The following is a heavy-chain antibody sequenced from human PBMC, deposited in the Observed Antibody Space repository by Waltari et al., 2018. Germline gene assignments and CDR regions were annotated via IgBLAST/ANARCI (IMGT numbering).Heavy chain of an antibody. CDR1: GFTFSRYD. J-gene: IGHJ3*02. CDR2: IGTAGDT. CDR3: ARATTYAFDI. Sequence: EVQLVESGGGWVQPGGSLRLYWAASGFTFSRYDMHWVRQDTGKGLEWVSAIGTAGDTYYLGSVKGRFTISRENAKNSLYLQMNSLRAGDTAMYYCARATTYAFDIWGQGTMVTVSS. V-gene: IGHV3-13*01.